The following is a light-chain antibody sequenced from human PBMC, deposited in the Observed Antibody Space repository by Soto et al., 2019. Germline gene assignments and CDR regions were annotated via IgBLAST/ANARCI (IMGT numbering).Light chain of an antibody. CDR3: SSYTSSSTLYV. CDR2: EVS. Sequence: LTQPASVSGSPGQSITISCTGTSSDVGGYNYVSWYQQHPGKAPKLMIYEVSNRPSGVSNRFSGSKSGNMASLTISGLQAEDEADYYCSSYTSSSTLYVFGTGTKVTVL. CDR1: SSDVGGYNY. V-gene: IGLV2-14*01. J-gene: IGLJ1*01.